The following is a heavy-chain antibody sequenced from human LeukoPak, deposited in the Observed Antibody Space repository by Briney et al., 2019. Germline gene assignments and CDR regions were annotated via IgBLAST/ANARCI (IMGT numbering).Heavy chain of an antibody. CDR1: GDSITSSPYY. CDR2: IYYSGTT. V-gene: IGHV4-39*01. CDR3: AKVMKSSGSGVIVYSWFDP. J-gene: IGHJ5*02. Sequence: SETLSLTCTVSGDSITSSPYYWGWIRQTQGKGLEWIGSIYYSGTTYYNPSLKSRVTVSVDTSKNQFSLKLSSVTAADTAVYYCAKVMKSSGSGVIVYSWFDPWGQGTLVTVSS. D-gene: IGHD6-19*01.